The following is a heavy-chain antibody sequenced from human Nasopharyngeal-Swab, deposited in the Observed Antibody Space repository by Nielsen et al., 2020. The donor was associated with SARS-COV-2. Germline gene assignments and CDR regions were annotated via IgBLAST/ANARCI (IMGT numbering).Heavy chain of an antibody. D-gene: IGHD5/OR15-5a*01. CDR2: IDPSDSYT. Sequence: VRQMPGKGLEWMGRIDPSDSYTSYSPSFQGHVTISADKSISTAYLQWSSLKASDTAMYYCASTQAQDYYYGMDVWGQGTTVTVSS. V-gene: IGHV5-10-1*01. CDR3: ASTQAQDYYYGMDV. J-gene: IGHJ6*02.